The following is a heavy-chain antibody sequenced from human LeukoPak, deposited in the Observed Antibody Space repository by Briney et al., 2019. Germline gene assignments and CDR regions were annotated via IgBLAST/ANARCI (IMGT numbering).Heavy chain of an antibody. J-gene: IGHJ4*02. CDR2: IYTSGST. V-gene: IGHV4-61*02. CDR1: GGSISSGSYY. Sequence: SQTLSLTCTVSGGSISSGSYYWSWIRQPAGKGLEWIGRIYTSGSTNYNPSPKSRVTISVDTSKNQFSLKLSSVTAADTAVYYCARGGYYDILTGYFSYFDYWGQGTLVTVSS. CDR3: ARGGYYDILTGYFSYFDY. D-gene: IGHD3-9*01.